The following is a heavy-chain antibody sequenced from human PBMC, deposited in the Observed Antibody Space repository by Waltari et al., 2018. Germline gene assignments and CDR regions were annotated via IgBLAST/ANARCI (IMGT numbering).Heavy chain of an antibody. J-gene: IGHJ2*01. CDR3: ARGVSGDWYFDL. Sequence: QVQLQESGPGLAKPSETLSLTCTVSGGSLSSHYWSWIRPPPGKGLEWIGYIYYSGSTNYNPSLKSRVTISVDTSKNQFSLKLSSVTAADTAVYYCARGVSGDWYFDLWGRGTLVTVSS. CDR2: IYYSGST. CDR1: GGSLSSHY. D-gene: IGHD3-10*01. V-gene: IGHV4-59*11.